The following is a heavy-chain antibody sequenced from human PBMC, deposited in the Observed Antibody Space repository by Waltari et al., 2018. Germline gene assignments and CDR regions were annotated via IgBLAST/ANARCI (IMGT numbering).Heavy chain of an antibody. J-gene: IGHJ3*02. D-gene: IGHD3-22*01. CDR2: IMTDGREE. CDR1: GFTLGNYW. CDR3: VRDQWFAFDI. Sequence: EVQLVASGGGLVQPGGSLRLSCAASGFTLGNYWMSWVRQAPGKGPEWVANIMTDGREEYYVDSVRGRFTISRDNAKNSLYLQMNSLRPEDTAVYYCVRDQWFAFDIWGQGTMVTVSS. V-gene: IGHV3-7*01.